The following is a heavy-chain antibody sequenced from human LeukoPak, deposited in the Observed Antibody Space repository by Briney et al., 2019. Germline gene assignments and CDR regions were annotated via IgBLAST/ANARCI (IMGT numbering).Heavy chain of an antibody. V-gene: IGHV1-3*03. CDR3: ARDGYYGSGEFDY. CDR2: INAGNGNT. Sequence: ASVKVSCKASGYTFTSYAMHWVRQAPGQRLEWMGWINAGNGNTKYSQEFQGRVTITRYTSASTAYMELSSLRSEDMAVYYCARDGYYGSGEFDYWGQGTLVTVSS. J-gene: IGHJ4*02. CDR1: GYTFTSYA. D-gene: IGHD3-10*01.